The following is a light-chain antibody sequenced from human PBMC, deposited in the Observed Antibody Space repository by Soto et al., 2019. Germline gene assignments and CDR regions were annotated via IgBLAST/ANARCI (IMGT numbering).Light chain of an antibody. CDR2: EDI. V-gene: IGLV2-23*01. CDR3: CSYAGGTSVV. J-gene: IGLJ2*01. CDR1: SSDVGSYNL. Sequence: QSALTQPASVSGSPGQSITISCTGTSSDVGSYNLVSWYQQHPDKAPKLMICEDIERPSGVSNRFSGSKSGNTASLTISGLQTEDEADYYCCSYAGGTSVVFGGGTKLTVL.